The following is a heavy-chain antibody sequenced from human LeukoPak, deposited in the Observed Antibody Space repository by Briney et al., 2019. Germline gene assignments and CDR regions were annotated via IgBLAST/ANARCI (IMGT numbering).Heavy chain of an antibody. J-gene: IGHJ4*02. CDR3: ARDPWGYSGFDY. CDR1: GFTFSSYA. D-gene: IGHD1-26*01. CDR2: ISSSSSYT. Sequence: GGSLRLSCAASGFTFSSYAMSWVRQAPGKGLEWVSYISSSSSYTNYADSVKGRFTISRDNAKNSLYLQMNSLRAEDTAVYYCARDPWGYSGFDYWGQGTLVTVSS. V-gene: IGHV3-11*05.